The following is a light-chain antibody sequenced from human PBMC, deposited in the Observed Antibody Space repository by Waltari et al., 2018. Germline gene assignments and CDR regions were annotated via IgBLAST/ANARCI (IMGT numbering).Light chain of an antibody. Sequence: QSALTQPASVSGSPGQSITISCTGTSSDVGNYNSVSWYQDHPGQGPKVLIYDVSDRPSGVSARFSGSKSGNTASLTISGLQAEYEADYYCSSQSSDNIVLFGGGTRVTVL. CDR1: SSDVGNYNS. V-gene: IGLV2-14*03. J-gene: IGLJ3*02. CDR2: DVS. CDR3: SSQSSDNIVL.